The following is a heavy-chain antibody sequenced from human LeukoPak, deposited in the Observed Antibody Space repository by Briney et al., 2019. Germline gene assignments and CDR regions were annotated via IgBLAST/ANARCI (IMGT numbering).Heavy chain of an antibody. D-gene: IGHD3-9*01. V-gene: IGHV4-38-2*02. Sequence: SETLSLTCTVSGYSISSGFYWGWIRQPPGKGLEWIGSIYHSGSTHYNSSLKSRVTISVDTSKNQLSLKLSSVTAADTAVYYCARVTGYMIEDYFDYWGQGTLVTVSS. CDR1: GYSISSGFY. J-gene: IGHJ4*02. CDR3: ARVTGYMIEDYFDY. CDR2: IYHSGST.